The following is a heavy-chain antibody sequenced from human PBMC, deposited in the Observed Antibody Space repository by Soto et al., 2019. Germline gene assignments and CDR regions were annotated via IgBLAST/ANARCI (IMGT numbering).Heavy chain of an antibody. V-gene: IGHV1-69*08. J-gene: IGHJ4*02. CDR3: ARDTWAQWQPSNDY. CDR1: GGSITNYT. D-gene: IGHD6-19*01. Sequence: QVQMVQSGAEVKKPGSSVKVSCRLSGGSITNYTFSWVRQAPGQGLEWMGRIVPILGTANQAQKFQGRVTTTADKFTKTVHMELASLTSEDTAVYYCARDTWAQWQPSNDYWGQGTLVTVSS. CDR2: IVPILGTA.